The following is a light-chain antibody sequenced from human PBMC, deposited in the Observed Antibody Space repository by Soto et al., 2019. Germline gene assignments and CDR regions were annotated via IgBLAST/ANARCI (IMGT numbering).Light chain of an antibody. V-gene: IGKV1-8*01. J-gene: IGKJ4*01. CDR1: QGISSY. CDR3: QQYYSYPLT. CDR2: AAS. Sequence: AIRMTQYPSSLSASTGDRVTITCRASQGISSYLAWYQQKPGKAPKLLIYAASTLQSGVPSRFSGSGSGTDFTLTISCLQSEDFATYYCQQYYSYPLTFGGVTKVDIK.